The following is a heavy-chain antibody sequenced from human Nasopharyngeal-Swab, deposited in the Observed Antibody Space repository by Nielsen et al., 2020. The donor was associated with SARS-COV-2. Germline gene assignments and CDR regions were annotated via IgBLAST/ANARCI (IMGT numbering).Heavy chain of an antibody. J-gene: IGHJ6*02. CDR2: IYYSGST. D-gene: IGHD3-10*01. CDR1: GCSISSIRYY. CDR3: ARPFREPSRYYYGMDA. Sequence: SDTLSLTFTVSGCSISSIRYYWGWIRQPPGKGLEWIGSIYYSGSTYYNPSLKSRVTISVDTSKNQFSLKLSSVTAADTAVYYCARPFREPSRYYYGMDAWGQGTTVTVSS. V-gene: IGHV4-39*07.